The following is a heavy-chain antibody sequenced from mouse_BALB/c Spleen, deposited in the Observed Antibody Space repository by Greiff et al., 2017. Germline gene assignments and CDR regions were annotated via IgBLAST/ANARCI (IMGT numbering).Heavy chain of an antibody. CDR1: GFTFSSYG. V-gene: IGHV5-6-3*01. CDR2: INSNGGST. CDR3: ARDLFLFITTVVATGPFAY. D-gene: IGHD1-1*01. J-gene: IGHJ3*01. Sequence: EVMLVESGGGLVQPGGSLKLSCAASGFTFSSYGMSWVRQTPDKRLELVATINSNGGSTYYPDSVKGRFTISRDNAKNTLYLQMSSLKSEDTAMYYCARDLFLFITTVVATGPFAYWGQGTLVTVSA.